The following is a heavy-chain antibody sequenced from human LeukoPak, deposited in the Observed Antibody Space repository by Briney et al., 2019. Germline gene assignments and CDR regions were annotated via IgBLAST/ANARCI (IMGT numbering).Heavy chain of an antibody. CDR3: ARGYYYDSSGYYYESFDI. CDR1: GGTFSSYA. D-gene: IGHD3-22*01. Sequence: GASVKVSCKASGGTFSSYAISWVRQATGQGLEWMGWMNPNSGNTGYAQKFQGRVTMTRNTSISTAYMELSSLRSEDTAVYYCARGYYYDSSGYYYESFDIWGQGTMVTVSS. V-gene: IGHV1-8*02. J-gene: IGHJ3*02. CDR2: MNPNSGNT.